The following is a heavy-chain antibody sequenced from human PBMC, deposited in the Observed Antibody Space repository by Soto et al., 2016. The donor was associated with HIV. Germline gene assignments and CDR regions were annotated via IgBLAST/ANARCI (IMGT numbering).Heavy chain of an antibody. V-gene: IGHV3-66*01. J-gene: IGHJ3*02. D-gene: IGHD3-16*01. CDR1: GFTVSYTY. CDR2: IYSGGNT. CDR3: ASGDQYYDYLWGSYRPTAFDI. Sequence: EVQLVESGGGLVQPGGSLRLSCAASGFTVSYTYMSWVRQAPGKGLEWVSVIYSGGNTYYADSVKGRFTISRDNSKNTLYLQMNSLRVEDTAIYYCASGDQYYDYLWGSYRPTAFDIWAKGQWSPSLQ.